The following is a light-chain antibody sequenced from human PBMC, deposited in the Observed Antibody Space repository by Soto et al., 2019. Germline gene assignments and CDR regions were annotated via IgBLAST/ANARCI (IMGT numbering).Light chain of an antibody. J-gene: IGKJ4*01. Sequence: EIVLTQSPGTLSLSPGERATLSCRASQSVSSNYLAWYQQKPGQAPRLLIYDASSRATGIPDRISGSGSGTDFTLTISRLEPEDFVVYYCQQYGSSPLTCGGGTKVEIK. CDR3: QQYGSSPLT. V-gene: IGKV3-20*01. CDR2: DAS. CDR1: QSVSSNY.